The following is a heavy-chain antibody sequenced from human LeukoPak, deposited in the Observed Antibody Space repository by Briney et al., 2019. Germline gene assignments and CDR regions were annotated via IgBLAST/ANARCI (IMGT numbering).Heavy chain of an antibody. D-gene: IGHD3-16*02. CDR2: INPNSGGT. V-gene: IGHV1-2*02. Sequence: ASAKVSCKASGYTFTGYYMHWVRQAPGQGLEWMGWINPNSGGTSYAQKFQGRVTMTRDTSISTAYMELSSLRSDDTAVYYCARDRSYPSYYFDSWGQGTLVTVSS. CDR3: ARDRSYPSYYFDS. J-gene: IGHJ4*02. CDR1: GYTFTGYY.